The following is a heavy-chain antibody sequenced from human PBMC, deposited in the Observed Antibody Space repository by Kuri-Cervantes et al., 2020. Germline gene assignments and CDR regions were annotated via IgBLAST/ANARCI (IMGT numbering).Heavy chain of an antibody. CDR3: TRVVTGFWYFDL. V-gene: IGHV3-13*01. J-gene: IGHJ2*01. D-gene: IGHD2-21*01. CDR1: GFTFSSYD. Sequence: GGSLRLSCAASGFTFSSYDMHWVRQATGKGLEWVSAIGTAGDTYYPGSVKGRFTIFRADAENYLYLQMNNLRDEDTAIYFCTRVVTGFWYFDLWGRGTLVTVSS. CDR2: IGTAGDT.